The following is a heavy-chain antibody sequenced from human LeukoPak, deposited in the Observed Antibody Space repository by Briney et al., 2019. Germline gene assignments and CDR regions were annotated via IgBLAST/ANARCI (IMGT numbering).Heavy chain of an antibody. CDR1: GFTFSDHY. D-gene: IGHD3-10*01. Sequence: GSLRLSCTASGFTFSDHYMDWVRQAPGKGLEWVGRARDKANSYSTLYGASVEGRFTISRDDSKESLYLQINSLKMEDTAVYYCARGVYGSGTYYLDSWGQGTRVIVSS. V-gene: IGHV3-72*01. CDR3: ARGVYGSGTYYLDS. J-gene: IGHJ4*02. CDR2: ARDKANSYST.